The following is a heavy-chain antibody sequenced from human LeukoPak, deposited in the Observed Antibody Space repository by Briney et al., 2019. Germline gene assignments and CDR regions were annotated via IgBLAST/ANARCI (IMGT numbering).Heavy chain of an antibody. CDR1: GYTFTSYG. J-gene: IGHJ4*02. CDR2: ISAYNGNT. CDR3: ARGYNWNDVPKGFDY. D-gene: IGHD1-1*01. V-gene: IGHV1-18*04. Sequence: ASVKVSSKASGYTFTSYGISWVRQAPGQGLEWMGWISAYNGNTNYAQKLQGRVTMTTDTSTSTAYMELRSLRSDDTAVYYCARGYNWNDVPKGFDYWGQGTLVTVSS.